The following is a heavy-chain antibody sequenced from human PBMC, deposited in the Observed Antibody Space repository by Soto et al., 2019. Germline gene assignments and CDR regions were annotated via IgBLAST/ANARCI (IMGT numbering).Heavy chain of an antibody. Sequence: ASVKVSCKASGYTFTSYYMHWMRQAPGQGLEWMGIINPSGGSRSYAQKFQGRVTMTRDTSTSTVYRELSSLRSEDTAVYYCARPGPSSSWDYYYDYGMDVWGQGTTVTVS. V-gene: IGHV1-46*01. CDR1: GYTFTSYY. CDR3: ARPGPSSSWDYYYDYGMDV. D-gene: IGHD6-13*01. CDR2: INPSGGSR. J-gene: IGHJ6*02.